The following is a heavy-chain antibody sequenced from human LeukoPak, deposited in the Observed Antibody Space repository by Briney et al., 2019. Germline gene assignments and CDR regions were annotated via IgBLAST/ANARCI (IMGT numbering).Heavy chain of an antibody. CDR3: TVGYYFDY. CDR1: GYSISSGYY. Sequence: ETLSLTCTVSGYSISSGYYWGWIRQPPGKGLEWIGSIYHSGSTYYNPSLKSRVTISVDTSKNQFSLKLSSVTAADTAVYYCTVGYYFDYWGQGTLVTVSS. J-gene: IGHJ4*02. CDR2: IYHSGST. V-gene: IGHV4-38-2*02. D-gene: IGHD1-26*01.